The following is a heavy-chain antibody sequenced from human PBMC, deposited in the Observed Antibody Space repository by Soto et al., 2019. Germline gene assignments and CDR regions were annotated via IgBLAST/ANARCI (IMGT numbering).Heavy chain of an antibody. CDR2: TYYRSKWYN. CDR3: ARGAHYYNGMDV. Sequence: SQTLSLTCAISGDSFSSNIASWNWIRQSPSRGLEWLGRTYYRSKWYNEYVVSVKSRMTINPDTSKNQFSLRLNSVTPEDTAVYYCARGAHYYNGMDVWGQGTTVTVSS. CDR1: GDSFSSNIAS. J-gene: IGHJ6*02. V-gene: IGHV6-1*01.